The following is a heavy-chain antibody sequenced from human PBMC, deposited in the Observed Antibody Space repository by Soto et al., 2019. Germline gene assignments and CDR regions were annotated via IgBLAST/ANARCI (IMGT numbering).Heavy chain of an antibody. D-gene: IGHD6-13*01. J-gene: IGHJ4*02. CDR3: ARGGIAAFGGGQGDY. CDR2: MYPNSGKT. Sequence: QVQLVQSGAEVKKPGASVKVSCKASGYTFTSSEIRWVRQATGQGLEWMGWMYPNSGKTAYAQKFQGRVTMTRNTSISTAYMELSSLTSDDTAVYFCARGGIAAFGGGQGDYWGQGTLVTVSS. V-gene: IGHV1-8*01. CDR1: GYTFTSSE.